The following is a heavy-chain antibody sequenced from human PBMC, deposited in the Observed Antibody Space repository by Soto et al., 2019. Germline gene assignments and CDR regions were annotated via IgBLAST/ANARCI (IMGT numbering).Heavy chain of an antibody. CDR1: GFTFTSYG. Sequence: VXXSCKASGFTFTSYGITWVRQAPGQGLEWMGWVSAYNGNTNYAQKFQGRVTMTTDTSTSTAYMELRSLRSDDTAVYYCARDRSGATARDFDYWGQGTLVTVSS. J-gene: IGHJ4*02. CDR2: VSAYNGNT. D-gene: IGHD1-26*01. V-gene: IGHV1-18*01. CDR3: ARDRSGATARDFDY.